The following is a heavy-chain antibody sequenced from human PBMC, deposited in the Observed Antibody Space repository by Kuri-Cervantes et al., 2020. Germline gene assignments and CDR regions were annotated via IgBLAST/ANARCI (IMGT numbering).Heavy chain of an antibody. V-gene: IGHV3-9*01. J-gene: IGHJ4*02. CDR3: ASWFGELPVDY. D-gene: IGHD3-10*01. CDR2: ISWNSGSI. Sequence: SLKISCAASGFTFDDYAMHWVRQAPGKGLEWVSGISWNSGSIGYADSVKGRSTISRDNAKNSLYLQMNSLRAEDTAVYYCASWFGELPVDYWGQGTLVTVSS. CDR1: GFTFDDYA.